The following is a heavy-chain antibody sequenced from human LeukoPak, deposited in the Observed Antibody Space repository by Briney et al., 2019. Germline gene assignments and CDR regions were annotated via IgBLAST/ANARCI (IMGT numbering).Heavy chain of an antibody. Sequence: GGSLRLSCAASGFIFSDYSMNWARQAPGKGLEWISYIGISSGNTKYADSVKGRFTISADNATNSLYLQMNSLRVEDTAVCYCARDHNYAFDNWGQGTLVTVSS. CDR2: IGISSGNT. CDR1: GFIFSDYS. V-gene: IGHV3-48*04. D-gene: IGHD1-1*01. CDR3: ARDHNYAFDN. J-gene: IGHJ4*02.